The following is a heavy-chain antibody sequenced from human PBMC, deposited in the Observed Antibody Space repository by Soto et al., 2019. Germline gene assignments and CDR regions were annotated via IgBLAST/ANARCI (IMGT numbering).Heavy chain of an antibody. J-gene: IGHJ4*02. CDR3: ARDNGYSYGYTLDH. V-gene: IGHV4-59*01. D-gene: IGHD5-18*01. CDR2: IYYRGST. Sequence: SETLSLTCTVSGGSISSYYWSWIRQPPGKGLEWIGYIYYRGSTNYNPSLKSRVTISVDTSKNQLSLKLSSVTAADTAVYYCARDNGYSYGYTLDHWGQGTLVTVSS. CDR1: GGSISSYY.